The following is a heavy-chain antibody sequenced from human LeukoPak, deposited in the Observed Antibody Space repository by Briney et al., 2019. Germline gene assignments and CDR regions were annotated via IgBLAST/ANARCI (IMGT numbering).Heavy chain of an antibody. V-gene: IGHV1-18*01. CDR1: GYTFTSYG. D-gene: IGHD3-10*01. J-gene: IGHJ5*02. Sequence: GASVKVSCKASGYTFTSYGISWVRQAPGQGLEWMGWISAYNGNTNYAQKLQGRVTMTTDTSTSTAYMELRSLRSDDTAVYYCARDQWFGESLGWFDPWGQGTLVPVSS. CDR2: ISAYNGNT. CDR3: ARDQWFGESLGWFDP.